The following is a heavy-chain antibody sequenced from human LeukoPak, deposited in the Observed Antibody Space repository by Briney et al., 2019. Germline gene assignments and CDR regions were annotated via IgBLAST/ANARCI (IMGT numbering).Heavy chain of an antibody. Sequence: PSETLSLTCAVYGGSFSGYYWSWIRQPPGKGLEWIGEINHSGSTNYNPSLKSRVTISVDTSKNQFSLKLSSVTAADTAVYYCASFGGLSYRGYSYGYSSWGQGTLVTVSS. D-gene: IGHD5-18*01. J-gene: IGHJ5*02. V-gene: IGHV4-34*01. CDR3: ASFGGLSYRGYSYGYSS. CDR1: GGSFSGYY. CDR2: INHSGST.